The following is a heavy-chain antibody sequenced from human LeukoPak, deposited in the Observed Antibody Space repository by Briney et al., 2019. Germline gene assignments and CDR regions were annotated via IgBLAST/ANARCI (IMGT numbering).Heavy chain of an antibody. CDR1: GYTFTGYD. Sequence: ASVKVSCKASGYTFTGYDMHWVRQAPGQGLEWMGWINPNSGGTNYAQKFQGRVTMTRDTSISTAYMELSRLRSDDTAVYYCARATNWEFHDSYWGQGTLVTVSS. CDR2: INPNSGGT. J-gene: IGHJ4*02. CDR3: ARATNWEFHDSY. V-gene: IGHV1-2*02. D-gene: IGHD1-1*01.